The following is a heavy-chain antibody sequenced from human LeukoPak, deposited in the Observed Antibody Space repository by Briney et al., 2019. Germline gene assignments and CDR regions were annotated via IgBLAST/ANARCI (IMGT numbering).Heavy chain of an antibody. Sequence: GRSLRLSCAASGSTFDDYAMHWVRQAPGKGLEWVSGISWNSGSIGYADSVKGRFTISRDNAKNSLYLQMNSLRAEDTALYYCAKAHIGYCSSTSCYRSPYYYMDVWGKGTTVTVSS. V-gene: IGHV3-9*01. CDR1: GSTFDDYA. CDR3: AKAHIGYCSSTSCYRSPYYYMDV. J-gene: IGHJ6*03. D-gene: IGHD2-2*01. CDR2: ISWNSGSI.